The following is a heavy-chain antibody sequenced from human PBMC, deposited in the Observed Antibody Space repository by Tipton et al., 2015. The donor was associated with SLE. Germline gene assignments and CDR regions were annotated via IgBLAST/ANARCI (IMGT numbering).Heavy chain of an antibody. CDR1: GGSFSGYY. D-gene: IGHD6-19*01. V-gene: IGHV4-34*01. J-gene: IGHJ4*02. CDR2: IYHSGST. Sequence: TLSLTCAVYGGSFSGYYWSWIRQPPGKGLEWIGEIYHSGSTNYNPSLKSRVTISVDKSKNQFSLKPSSVTAADTAVYYCARDLGSGWYMDFDHWGQGTLVTVSS. CDR3: ARDLGSGWYMDFDH.